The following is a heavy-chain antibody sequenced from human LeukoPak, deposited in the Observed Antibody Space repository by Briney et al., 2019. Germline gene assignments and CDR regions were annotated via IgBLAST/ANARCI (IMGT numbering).Heavy chain of an antibody. J-gene: IGHJ4*02. Sequence: GGSLRLSCAASAFTISSYWMSWVRQAPGKGLEWVANIKEDGSEIYYVDSVKGRFTISRDNAKNSLYLQMNSLRAEDMAVHYCAREMRLVGRVFDYWGQGTLVTVSS. D-gene: IGHD6-6*01. CDR1: AFTISSYW. CDR3: AREMRLVGRVFDY. CDR2: IKEDGSEI. V-gene: IGHV3-7*01.